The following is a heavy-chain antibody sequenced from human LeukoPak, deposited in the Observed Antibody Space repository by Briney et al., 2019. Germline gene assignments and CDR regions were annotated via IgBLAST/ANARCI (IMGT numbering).Heavy chain of an antibody. CDR2: IYYSGST. CDR3: ARLYYDSSGYYQICYFDF. D-gene: IGHD3-22*01. Sequence: SETLSLTCSVSGGSISSSSYYWGWIRQPPGKRLEWIGSIYYSGSTHYYPSLKSRVTISVDTSKNQLSLNLSSVTAADRAVYYCARLYYDSSGYYQICYFDFWGQGTLVTVSS. CDR1: GGSISSSSYY. V-gene: IGHV4-39*01. J-gene: IGHJ4*02.